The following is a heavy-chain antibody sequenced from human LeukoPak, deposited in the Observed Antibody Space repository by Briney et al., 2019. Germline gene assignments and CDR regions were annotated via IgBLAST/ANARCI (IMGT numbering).Heavy chain of an antibody. V-gene: IGHV4-34*01. CDR2: INHSGST. J-gene: IGHJ3*02. CDR3: ARGSRGTTTYAFDI. D-gene: IGHD2/OR15-2a*01. Sequence: SETLSLTCAVYGGSFSGYYWSWIRQPPGKGLEWIGEINHSGSTNYNPSPKSRVTISVDTSKNQFSLKLSSVTAADTAVYYCARGSRGTTTYAFDIWGQGTMVTVSS. CDR1: GGSFSGYY.